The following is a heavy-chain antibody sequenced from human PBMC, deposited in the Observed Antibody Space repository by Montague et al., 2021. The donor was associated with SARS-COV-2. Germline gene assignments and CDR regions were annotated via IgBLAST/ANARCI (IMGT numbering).Heavy chain of an antibody. J-gene: IGHJ4*02. D-gene: IGHD2-21*01. Sequence: SETLSLTCSVSGGYINNYYWGWIRQSPGKRLEWVGYMYFTGSTAYNPSXXSRVTISVDTSKNQFSLQLASVTAADTAVYYCARDRVVGNLWTLDSWGQGTLVTVSS. CDR1: GGYINNYY. V-gene: IGHV4-59*12. CDR2: MYFTGST. CDR3: ARDRVVGNLWTLDS.